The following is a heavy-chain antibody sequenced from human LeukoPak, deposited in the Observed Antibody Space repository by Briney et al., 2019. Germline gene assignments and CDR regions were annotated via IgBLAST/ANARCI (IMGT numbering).Heavy chain of an antibody. CDR1: GYTFTGYY. CDR2: INPNSGGT. Sequence: ASVKVSCKASGYTFTGYYMHWVRQAPGQGLEWMGWINPNSGGTNYAQKFQGRVTMTRDTSISTAYMELSRLRADDTAVYYCASSKWFTGAFDIWGQGTLVTVSS. D-gene: IGHD2-8*02. CDR3: ASSKWFTGAFDI. V-gene: IGHV1-2*02. J-gene: IGHJ4*02.